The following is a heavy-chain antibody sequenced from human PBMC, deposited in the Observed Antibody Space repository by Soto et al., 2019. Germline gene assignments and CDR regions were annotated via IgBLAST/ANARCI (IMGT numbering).Heavy chain of an antibody. V-gene: IGHV1-18*01. CDR1: GYTFTSYG. CDR2: INADNGNT. D-gene: IGHD7-27*01. CDR3: ARDWGNYYYGMDV. J-gene: IGHJ6*02. Sequence: GASVKVSCKASGYTFTSYGISWVRQAPGQGLEWMGWINADNGNTKYSQKFQGRVTITRDTSASTAHMEVSSLRSEDTAVYYCARDWGNYYYGMDVWGQGTTVTVSS.